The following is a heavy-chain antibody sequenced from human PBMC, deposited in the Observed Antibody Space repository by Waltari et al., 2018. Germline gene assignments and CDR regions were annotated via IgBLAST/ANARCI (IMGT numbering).Heavy chain of an antibody. Sequence: EVQLVESGGGLVQPGGSLRLACAASGFTFSGYSMNWVRQAPGKGPEWISYINSGSTTISYADSGRGRFTISRDNAKSFLYLDLFSLRAEDTAVYYCVRDPYHDPSGYPGYWGQGTLVIVSS. V-gene: IGHV3-48*01. CDR3: VRDPYHDPSGYPGY. J-gene: IGHJ4*02. D-gene: IGHD3-22*01. CDR2: INSGSTTI. CDR1: GFTFSGYS.